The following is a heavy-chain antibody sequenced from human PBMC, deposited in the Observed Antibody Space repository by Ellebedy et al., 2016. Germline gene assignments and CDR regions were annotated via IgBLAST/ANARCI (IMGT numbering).Heavy chain of an antibody. CDR1: GFTFSDYY. CDR3: ARGEVGAYGMDV. V-gene: IGHV3-11*06. D-gene: IGHD1-26*01. CDR2: SSSSGTYT. J-gene: IGHJ6*02. Sequence: GESLKISCAAPGFTFSDYYMGWIRQAPGKGLEWVSYSSSSGTYTNYADSVKGRFTISRDNAKNSLYLQMNRLRAEDTAVYYCARGEVGAYGMDVWGQGTTVTVSS.